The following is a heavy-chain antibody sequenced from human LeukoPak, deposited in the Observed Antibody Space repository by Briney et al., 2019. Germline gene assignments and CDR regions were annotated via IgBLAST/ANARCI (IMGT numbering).Heavy chain of an antibody. D-gene: IGHD6-13*01. V-gene: IGHV4-61*08. CDR2: IYYSGST. CDR1: GGSISSGGYS. Sequence: SETLSLTCAVSGGSISSGGYSWSWIRQPPGKGLEWIGYIYYSGSTNYNPSLKSRVTISVDTSKNQFSLKLSSVTAADTAVYYCARLYSSSSGLGYWGQGTLVTVSS. CDR3: ARLYSSSSGLGY. J-gene: IGHJ4*02.